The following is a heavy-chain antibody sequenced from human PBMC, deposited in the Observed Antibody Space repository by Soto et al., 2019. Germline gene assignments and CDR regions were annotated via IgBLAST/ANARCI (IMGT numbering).Heavy chain of an antibody. CDR2: IYWDDYK. CDR1: GFSLGTSGVG. Sequence: ESGPTLVNPTQTLTLTCTFSGFSLGTSGVGVGWIRQPPGKALEWVALIYWDDYKHFSPSLESRLTITKDTSKNQVVLTMTNMDPVDTSTYYCAHRRVGRQLALGWFDPWGQGTLVTVSS. J-gene: IGHJ5*02. D-gene: IGHD6-13*01. CDR3: AHRRVGRQLALGWFDP. V-gene: IGHV2-5*02.